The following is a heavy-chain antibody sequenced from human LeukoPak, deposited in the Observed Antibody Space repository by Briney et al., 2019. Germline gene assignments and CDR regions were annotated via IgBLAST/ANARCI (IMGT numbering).Heavy chain of an antibody. J-gene: IGHJ6*03. D-gene: IGHD2-15*01. Sequence: PSETLSLTCTVSGGSISSGSYYWSWIRQPAGKGLEWIGRIYTSGSTNYNPSLKSRVTISVDTSKNQFSLKLSSVTAADTAVYYCARGTVVAYYYMDVWGKGTTVTVSS. CDR1: GGSISSGSYY. CDR3: ARGTVVAYYYMDV. CDR2: IYTSGST. V-gene: IGHV4-61*02.